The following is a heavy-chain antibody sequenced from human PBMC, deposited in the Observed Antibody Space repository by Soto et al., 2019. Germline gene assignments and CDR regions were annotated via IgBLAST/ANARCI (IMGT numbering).Heavy chain of an antibody. Sequence: GESLKISCKGSGYSFTSYWIGWVRQMPGKGLEWMGIIYPGDSDTRYSPSFQGQVTISADKSISTAYLQWSSLKASDTAMYYCARGDPYSYGHYGMDVWGQGTTVTVSS. V-gene: IGHV5-51*01. CDR1: GYSFTSYW. CDR3: ARGDPYSYGHYGMDV. D-gene: IGHD5-18*01. J-gene: IGHJ6*02. CDR2: IYPGDSDT.